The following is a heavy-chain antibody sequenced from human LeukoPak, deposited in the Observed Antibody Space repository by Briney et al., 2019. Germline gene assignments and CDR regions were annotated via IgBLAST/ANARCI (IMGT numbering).Heavy chain of an antibody. D-gene: IGHD6-13*01. Sequence: SETLSLTCTVSGGSISSYYWSWIRQPPGKGLEWIGYIYHSGSTYYNPSLKSRVTISVDRSKNQFSLKLSSVTAADTAVYYCARFGSEAAAGTSVDNWGQGTLVTVSS. V-gene: IGHV4-59*12. CDR2: IYHSGST. CDR1: GGSISSYY. J-gene: IGHJ4*02. CDR3: ARFGSEAAAGTSVDN.